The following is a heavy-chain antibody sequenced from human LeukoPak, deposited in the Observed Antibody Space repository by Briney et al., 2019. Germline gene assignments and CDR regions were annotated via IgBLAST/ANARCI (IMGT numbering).Heavy chain of an antibody. V-gene: IGHV3-11*04. J-gene: IGHJ5*02. CDR1: GFIFSDYY. CDR2: ISSSSSTI. CDR3: ARDSPYSRQKKNWFDP. D-gene: IGHD6-13*01. Sequence: NSAGSLRLSCAASGFIFSDYYMSWIRQAPGKGLEWVSYISSSSSTIYYADSVKGRFTISRDNAKNSQYLQMNSLRAEDTAVYYCARDSPYSRQKKNWFDPWGQGTLVTVSS.